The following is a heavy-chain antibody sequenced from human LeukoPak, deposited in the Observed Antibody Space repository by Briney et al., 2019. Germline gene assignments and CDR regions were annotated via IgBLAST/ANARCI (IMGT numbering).Heavy chain of an antibody. Sequence: ASVKVSCKASGYTFTSYDINWVRQAAGQGLEWMGWMNPNSGNTGYAQKFQGRVTMTRNTSISTAYMELSSLRSEDTAVYYCAREFGYDFWSGYFSDYWGQGTLVTVSS. V-gene: IGHV1-8*01. CDR1: GYTFTSYD. CDR3: AREFGYDFWSGYFSDY. J-gene: IGHJ4*02. CDR2: MNPNSGNT. D-gene: IGHD3-3*01.